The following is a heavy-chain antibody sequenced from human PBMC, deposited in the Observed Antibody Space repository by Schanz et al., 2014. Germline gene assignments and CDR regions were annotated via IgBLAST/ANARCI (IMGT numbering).Heavy chain of an antibody. CDR3: VRGHIIDY. J-gene: IGHJ4*02. CDR2: IIHDGRT. CDR1: GVAITSTNW. V-gene: IGHV4-4*02. D-gene: IGHD2-21*01. Sequence: QVQLQESGPGLVKPSGTLSLTCAVSGVAITSTNWWHWVRQSPGKGLEWIGEIIHDGRTNYNPSLGSRVTISVDTSKNQFSLKLSSVTAADTAVYYCVRGHIIDYWGQGTLVTVSS.